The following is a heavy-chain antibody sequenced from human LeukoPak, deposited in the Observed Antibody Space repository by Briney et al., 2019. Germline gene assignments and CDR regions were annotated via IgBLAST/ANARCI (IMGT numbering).Heavy chain of an antibody. V-gene: IGHV4-34*01. J-gene: IGHJ3*02. CDR2: INHSGST. CDR3: ARADIVATITSALDAFDI. D-gene: IGHD5-12*01. CDR1: FXXYY. Sequence: FXXYYWSWIRQPPGKGLEWIGEINHSGSTNYNPSLKSRVTISVDTSKNQFSLKLSSVTAADTAVYYCARADIVATITSALDAFDIWGQGTMVTVSS.